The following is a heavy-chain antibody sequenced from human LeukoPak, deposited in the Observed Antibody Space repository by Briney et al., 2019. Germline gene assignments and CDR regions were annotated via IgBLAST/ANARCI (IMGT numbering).Heavy chain of an antibody. CDR1: GGSFSEYY. CDR2: INHRGST. Sequence: SETLSLTCAVYGGSFSEYYSSWIRQPPGKGLEWIGEINHRGSTSYNPSLTSRVTTSLDTTNKQFSLKLSSISAADTAVYYCARVSVTSGWTYDHWGQGTLVTVSS. V-gene: IGHV4-34*01. D-gene: IGHD2-2*01. J-gene: IGHJ4*02. CDR3: ARVSVTSGWTYDH.